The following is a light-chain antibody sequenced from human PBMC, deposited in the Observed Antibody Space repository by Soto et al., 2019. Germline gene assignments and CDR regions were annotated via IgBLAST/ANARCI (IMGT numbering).Light chain of an antibody. J-gene: IGLJ2*01. CDR3: NSYTSSRTVI. CDR1: SSDVGGYNY. CDR2: DVN. Sequence: QSVLTQPASVSGSPGQSITISCTGTSSDVGGYNYVSWYQQHPGKAPKLMIYDVNNRPSGVSNRFSASKSGNTASLTISGLQAEDEADYYCNSYTSSRTVIFGGGTQLTVL. V-gene: IGLV2-14*01.